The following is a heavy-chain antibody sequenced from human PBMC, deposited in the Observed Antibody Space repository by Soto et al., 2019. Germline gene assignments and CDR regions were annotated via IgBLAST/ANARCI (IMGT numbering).Heavy chain of an antibody. D-gene: IGHD6-6*01. Sequence: SQTLSLTSPVSGYYFVNSYYCRWIRQPPGDGLDWIGNNYHSGRTDCNPSLKSRVTISLDTSKNQFSLRLRSVTAADTGVYYCERGENGQLANWGQGTMVT. CDR1: GYYFVNSYY. CDR2: NYHSGRT. J-gene: IGHJ3*01. CDR3: ERGENGQLAN. V-gene: IGHV4-38-2*02.